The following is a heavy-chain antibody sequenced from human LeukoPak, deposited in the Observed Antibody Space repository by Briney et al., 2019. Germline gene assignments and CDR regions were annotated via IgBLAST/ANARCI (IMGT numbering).Heavy chain of an antibody. CDR1: GFTFSDYW. J-gene: IGHJ4*02. CDR3: SRRGGSSSRRSPIDY. V-gene: IGHV3-7*01. D-gene: IGHD6-6*01. CDR2: IKQDGSQR. Sequence: GGSLRLSCAASGFTFSDYWMTWVRQAPGKGPEWVANIKQDGSQRYYVDSVRGRFTISRDNAKNSLFLQMNGLRAEDTAVYYCSRRGGSSSRRSPIDYWGQGTLVTVSS.